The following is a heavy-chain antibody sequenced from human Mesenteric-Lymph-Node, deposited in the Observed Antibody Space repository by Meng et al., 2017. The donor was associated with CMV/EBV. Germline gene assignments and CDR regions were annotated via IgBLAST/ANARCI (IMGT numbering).Heavy chain of an antibody. CDR3: ARGSRVRLAASGPYNWFDP. CDR2: INPTSGGT. V-gene: IGHV1-2*02. Sequence: DYYVHCVRQAPGHGLEWMGWINPTSGGTHFAQKFQGRVTMTRDTSISTAYMDLNRLRSDDMALYYCARGSRVRLAASGPYNWFDPWGQGTLVTVSS. CDR1: DYY. D-gene: IGHD6-13*01. J-gene: IGHJ5*02.